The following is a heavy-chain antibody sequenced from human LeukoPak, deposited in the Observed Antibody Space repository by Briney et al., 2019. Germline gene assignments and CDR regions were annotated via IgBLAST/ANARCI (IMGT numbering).Heavy chain of an antibody. CDR2: ISGDGVST. J-gene: IGHJ4*02. CDR1: GLPIADFA. V-gene: IGHV3-43*02. Sequence: GGSLRLSCVASGLPIADFAMHWVRQAPGKGLEWVSLISGDGVSTFYADSVKGRFSISRDNSKNSLYLEMNSLRTEDAAMYFCAKESGKFDYWGQGTLVAVSS. CDR3: AKESGKFDY.